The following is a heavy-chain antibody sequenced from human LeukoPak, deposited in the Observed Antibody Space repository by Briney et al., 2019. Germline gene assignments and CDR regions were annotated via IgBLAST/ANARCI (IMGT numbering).Heavy chain of an antibody. CDR3: ARDDSGSHPLYYMDV. CDR2: ISSSSSYI. J-gene: IGHJ6*03. V-gene: IGHV3-21*01. D-gene: IGHD1-26*01. CDR1: GFTFSSYS. Sequence: PGGPLRLSCAASGFTFSSYSMNWVRQAPGKGLEWVSSISSSSSYIYYADSVKGRFTISRDNAKNSLYLQMNSLRAEDTAVYYCARDDSGSHPLYYMDVWGKGTTVTVSS.